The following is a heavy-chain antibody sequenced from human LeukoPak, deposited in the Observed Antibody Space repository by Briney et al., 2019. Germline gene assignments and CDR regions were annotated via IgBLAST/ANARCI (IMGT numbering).Heavy chain of an antibody. CDR1: GFTFSSYS. CDR2: ISSSSSYI. Sequence: PGGSLRLSCAASGFTFSSYSMNWVRQAPGKGLEWVSSISSSSSYIYYADSVKGRFTISRDNAKNSLYLRMNSLRAEDTAVYYCAREAPSGYFQHWGQGTLVTVSS. J-gene: IGHJ1*01. V-gene: IGHV3-21*01. CDR3: AREAPSGYFQH.